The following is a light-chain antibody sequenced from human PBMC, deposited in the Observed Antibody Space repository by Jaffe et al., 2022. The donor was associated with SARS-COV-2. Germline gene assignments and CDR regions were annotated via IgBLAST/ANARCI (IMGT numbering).Light chain of an antibody. CDR2: AAS. Sequence: DIQMTQSPSSLSASVGDRVTITCRTSQSISSYLNWYQQKPGKAPKLLIYAASSLQSGVPSRFSGSGSGTDFTLTISSLQPEDFATYYCQQSYSVPLTFGPGTKVGIK. V-gene: IGKV1-39*01. CDR1: QSISSY. CDR3: QQSYSVPLT. J-gene: IGKJ3*01.